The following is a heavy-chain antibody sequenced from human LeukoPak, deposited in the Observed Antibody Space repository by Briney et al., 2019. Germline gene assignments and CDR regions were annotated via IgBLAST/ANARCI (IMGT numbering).Heavy chain of an antibody. CDR2: INHSGST. CDR3: ARSISRGSYQRDY. V-gene: IGHV4-34*01. Sequence: PSQTLSLTCAVYGGSFSGYYWSWIRQPPGKGLEWIGEINHSGSTNYNPSLKSRVTISVDTSKNQFSLKLSSVTAADTAVYYCARSISRGSYQRDYWGQGTLVTVSS. D-gene: IGHD1-26*01. CDR1: GGSFSGYY. J-gene: IGHJ4*02.